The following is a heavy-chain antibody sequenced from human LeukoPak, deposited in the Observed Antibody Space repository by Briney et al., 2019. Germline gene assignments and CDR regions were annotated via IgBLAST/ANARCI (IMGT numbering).Heavy chain of an antibody. Sequence: GGSLRLSCAASGFTFNNYAVNWVRQAPGKGLEWVSVISATGGTTYYADCVKGRFTISRDNSKNTLYLQMNSLKGEDTDVYYGAKKVGGTGCHAFDIWGQGTMVTVSS. D-gene: IGHD2-15*01. J-gene: IGHJ3*02. CDR3: AKKVGGTGCHAFDI. CDR2: ISATGGTT. V-gene: IGHV3-23*01. CDR1: GFTFNNYA.